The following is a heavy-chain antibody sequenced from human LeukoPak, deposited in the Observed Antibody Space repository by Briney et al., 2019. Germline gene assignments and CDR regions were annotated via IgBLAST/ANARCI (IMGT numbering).Heavy chain of an antibody. D-gene: IGHD2-2*01. CDR2: ISGSGGNT. CDR1: GFTFSSYA. J-gene: IGHJ6*03. CDR3: AKMGLVVPAAIYMDV. Sequence: GGSLRLSCGASGFTFSSYAMSWVRQAPGKGLEWVSTISGSGGNTYYADSVKGRFTISRDNSKNTLYLQMNSLRAEDTAVYYCAKMGLVVPAAIYMDVWGKGTTVTVSS. V-gene: IGHV3-23*01.